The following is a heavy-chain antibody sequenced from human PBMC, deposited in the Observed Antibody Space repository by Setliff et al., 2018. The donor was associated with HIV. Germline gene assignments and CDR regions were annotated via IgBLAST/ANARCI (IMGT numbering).Heavy chain of an antibody. CDR1: GYTFSGHY. CDR3: VRGVTRDISGYYRDEYFQH. CDR2: IDPEDGVT. J-gene: IGHJ1*01. D-gene: IGHD3-22*01. Sequence: ASVKVSCKSSGYTFSGHYMHWLRQAPGKGPEWMGLIDPEDGVTKYAERFQGRVTLTTDTSTNTAYMEMRTLRSDDTAVYYCVRGVTRDISGYYRDEYFQHWGQGTPVTVSS. V-gene: IGHV1-69-2*01.